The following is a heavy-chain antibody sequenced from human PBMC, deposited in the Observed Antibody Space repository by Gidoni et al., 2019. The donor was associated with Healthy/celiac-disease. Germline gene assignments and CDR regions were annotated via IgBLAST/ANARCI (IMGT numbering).Heavy chain of an antibody. V-gene: IGHV1-2*02. Sequence: QVQLVQSGAEVKKTGASVQVSCKASGYTFTGYYMHWVRQAPGQGLEWMGWINPNSGGTNDAQKFQGRVTMTRDTSISTAYMELSRLRSDDTAVYYCARDPERDYTFDYWGQGTLVTVSS. D-gene: IGHD4-17*01. CDR2: INPNSGGT. CDR1: GYTFTGYY. J-gene: IGHJ4*02. CDR3: ARDPERDYTFDY.